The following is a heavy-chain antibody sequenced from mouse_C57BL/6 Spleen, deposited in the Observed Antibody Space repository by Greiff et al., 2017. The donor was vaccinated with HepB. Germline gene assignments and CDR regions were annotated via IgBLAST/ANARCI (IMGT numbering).Heavy chain of an antibody. CDR2: ISSGGSYT. CDR1: GFTFSSYG. D-gene: IGHD6-5*01. V-gene: IGHV5-6*02. CDR3: ASAPYSSYFDY. J-gene: IGHJ2*01. Sequence: EVKLVESGGDLVKPGGSLKLSCAASGFTFSSYGMSWVRQTPDKRLEWVATISSGGSYTYYPDSVKGRFTISRDNAKNTPYLQLSSLKSEDTAIYYCASAPYSSYFDYWGPGTTLTVSS.